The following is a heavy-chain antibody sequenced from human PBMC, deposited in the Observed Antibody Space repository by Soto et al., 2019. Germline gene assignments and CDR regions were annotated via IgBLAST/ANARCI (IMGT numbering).Heavy chain of an antibody. CDR3: ARDSNWGYWYFDL. CDR2: ITYDGGNK. Sequence: QLQLVESGGGVVQPGRSLSLSCEASGFTFSAYGLHWVRQAPGKGLEWVAVITYDGGNKYYADSGKGRFTISRDNSKNMVYLHMNGLRAEDTAVYYCARDSNWGYWYFDLWGRGTLVTVSS. V-gene: IGHV3-33*01. D-gene: IGHD7-27*01. CDR1: GFTFSAYG. J-gene: IGHJ2*01.